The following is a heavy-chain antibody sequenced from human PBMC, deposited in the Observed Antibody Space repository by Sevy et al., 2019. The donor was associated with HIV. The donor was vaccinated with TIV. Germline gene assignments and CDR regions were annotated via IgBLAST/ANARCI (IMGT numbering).Heavy chain of an antibody. CDR1: GGSISSYY. V-gene: IGHV4-59*01. J-gene: IGHJ5*02. CDR2: IHYTGSA. Sequence: SETLSLTCTVSGGSISSYYWSWIRQPPGKGLEYIGYIHYTGSANYNPSLKSRVTISVDTSKNQFSLKLSSVTAADTAVYYCTRAPPVRSGDDSLNWFDPWVQGSLVTVSS. CDR3: TRAPPVRSGDDSLNWFDP. D-gene: IGHD5-12*01.